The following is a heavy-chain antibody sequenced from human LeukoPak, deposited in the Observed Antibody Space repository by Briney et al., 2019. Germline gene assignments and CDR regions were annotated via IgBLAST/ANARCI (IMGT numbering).Heavy chain of an antibody. J-gene: IGHJ6*02. D-gene: IGHD5-24*01. CDR3: ARDFTIGNDYYYYGMDV. CDR2: IRSSSSYI. Sequence: GGGLRLSCAASGFTLSSSSMKWVRPAPRKGVGWGSSIRSSSSYIYYADSVKGRFTISRDNAKNSLYLQMNSLRAEDTAVYYCARDFTIGNDYYYYGMDVWGQGTTVTVSS. CDR1: GFTLSSSS. V-gene: IGHV3-21*01.